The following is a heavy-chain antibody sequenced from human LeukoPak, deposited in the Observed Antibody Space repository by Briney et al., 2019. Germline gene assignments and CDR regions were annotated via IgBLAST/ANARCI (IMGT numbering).Heavy chain of an antibody. J-gene: IGHJ4*02. D-gene: IGHD2-21*02. CDR1: GFTFSSYD. V-gene: IGHV3-23*01. CDR3: AKDHRAYCGGDCVDFDY. Sequence: GGSLRLSCAASGFTFSSYDMTWVRQAPGRGLEWVSSIRPSGDNTYYGDSVKDRFTISRDNSKNTLYLQMNSLRAEDTAVYYCAKDHRAYCGGDCVDFDYWGQGTLVTVSS. CDR2: IRPSGDNT.